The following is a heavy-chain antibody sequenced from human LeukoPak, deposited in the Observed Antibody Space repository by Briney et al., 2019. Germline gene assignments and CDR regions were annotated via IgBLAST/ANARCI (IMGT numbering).Heavy chain of an antibody. CDR2: ITHSGST. V-gene: IGHV4-31*03. CDR3: ASVDWESYYLDS. CDR1: RGSIRGGGFY. D-gene: IGHD1-26*01. Sequence: SQTLSLTCTDSRGSIRGGGFYWAWIRQHPGRGLEWIGYITHSGSTSYNPALESRISIFRDTSKNQFSLSLTSLTAADTAVYFCASVDWESYYLDSWGQGSLVTVSS. J-gene: IGHJ4*02.